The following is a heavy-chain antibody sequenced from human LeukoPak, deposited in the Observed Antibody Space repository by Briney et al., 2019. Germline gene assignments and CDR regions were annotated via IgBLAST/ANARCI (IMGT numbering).Heavy chain of an antibody. V-gene: IGHV3-9*01. CDR2: ISWNSGSM. CDR3: AKDSGGYYDSSGYFDY. CDR1: GFTFDDYA. D-gene: IGHD3-22*01. Sequence: GGSLRLSCAASGFTFDDYAMHWVRQAPGKGLEWVSGISWNSGSMGYADSVKGRFTISRDNAKNSLYLQMNSLRAEDTALYYCAKDSGGYYDSSGYFDYWGQGTLVTVSS. J-gene: IGHJ4*02.